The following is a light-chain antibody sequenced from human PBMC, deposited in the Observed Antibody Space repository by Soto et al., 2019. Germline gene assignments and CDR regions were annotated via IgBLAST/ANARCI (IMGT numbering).Light chain of an antibody. CDR3: CSFAGTITYV. Sequence: QSALTQPASVSGSPGQSITISCTGTSSNVGSYNLVSWYQQHPGKAPKLIIYEGSKRPSGISNRFSGSKSDNTASLTISGLQAEDDADYYCCSFAGTITYVFGTGTKLTVL. CDR1: SSNVGSYNL. CDR2: EGS. V-gene: IGLV2-23*01. J-gene: IGLJ1*01.